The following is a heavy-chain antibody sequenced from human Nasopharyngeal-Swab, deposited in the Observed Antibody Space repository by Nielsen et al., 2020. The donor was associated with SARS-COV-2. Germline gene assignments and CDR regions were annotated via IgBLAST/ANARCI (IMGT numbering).Heavy chain of an antibody. D-gene: IGHD6-25*01. CDR2: ISAYNGNT. CDR3: ARVGPSGYYYGMDV. V-gene: IGHV1-18*01. Sequence: WVRQAPGQGLEWMGWISAYNGNTDYAPKFQGRVSMTTDTSTTTAYMELSRLRSDETAVYYCARVGPSGYYYGMDVWGQGTTVTVSS. J-gene: IGHJ6*02.